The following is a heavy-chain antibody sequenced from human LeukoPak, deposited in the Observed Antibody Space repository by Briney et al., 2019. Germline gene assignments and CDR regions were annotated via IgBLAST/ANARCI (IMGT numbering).Heavy chain of an antibody. CDR2: VDPEDGET. Sequence: ASVKVSCKVSGYTFTDYYMHWVQQAPGKGLEWMGLVDPEDGETIYAEKFQGRVTITADTSTDTAYMELSSLRSEDTAVYYCATDRPSDSSGYNCWGQGTLVTVS. J-gene: IGHJ4*02. CDR3: ATDRPSDSSGYNC. V-gene: IGHV1-69-2*01. CDR1: GYTFTDYY. D-gene: IGHD3-22*01.